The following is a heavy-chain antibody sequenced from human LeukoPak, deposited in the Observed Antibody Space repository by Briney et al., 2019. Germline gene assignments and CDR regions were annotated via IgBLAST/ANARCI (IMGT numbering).Heavy chain of an antibody. CDR1: GFTFSRYA. D-gene: IGHD1-1*01. Sequence: GGSLRLSCAASGFTFSRYAIHWVRQAPGKGLEWVAVMWHVGSNEYYADSVKGRFTISADNAKKSLYLQMNSLRVEDTAVYYCASDHNYAFDNWGQGTLVSVSS. V-gene: IGHV3-33*01. J-gene: IGHJ4*02. CDR3: ASDHNYAFDN. CDR2: MWHVGSNE.